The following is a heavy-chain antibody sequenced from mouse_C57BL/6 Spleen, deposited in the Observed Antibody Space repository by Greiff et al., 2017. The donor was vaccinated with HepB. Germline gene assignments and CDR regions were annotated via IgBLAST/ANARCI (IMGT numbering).Heavy chain of an antibody. V-gene: IGHV1-55*01. Sequence: VQLQQPGAELVKPGASVKMSCKASGYTFTSYWITWVKQRPGQGLEWIGDIYPGSGSTNYNEKFKSKATLTVDTSSSTAYMQLSSLTSEDSAVYYCARRYYYGSSFDYFDYWGQGTTLTVSS. D-gene: IGHD1-1*01. CDR2: IYPGSGST. CDR3: ARRYYYGSSFDYFDY. J-gene: IGHJ2*01. CDR1: GYTFTSYW.